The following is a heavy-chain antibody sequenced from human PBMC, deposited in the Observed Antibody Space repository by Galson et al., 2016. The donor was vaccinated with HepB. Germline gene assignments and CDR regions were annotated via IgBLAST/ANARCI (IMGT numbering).Heavy chain of an antibody. CDR2: IKPDGSEK. V-gene: IGHV3-7*03. D-gene: IGHD3-22*01. CDR3: ALYYYDTSGFVEYFQQ. J-gene: IGHJ1*01. CDR1: GFTFSSVW. Sequence: SLRLSCAASGFTFSSVWMSWVRQAPGKGLEWVANIKPDGSEKYYVDSLKGRFTISRDNAQNSLYLQMNSLRAEDTAVYYCALYYYDTSGFVEYFQQWGQGTRVTVSS.